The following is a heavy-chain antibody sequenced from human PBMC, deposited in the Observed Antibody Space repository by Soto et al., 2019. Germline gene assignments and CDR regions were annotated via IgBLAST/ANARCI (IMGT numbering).Heavy chain of an antibody. CDR2: IWYDGNNE. CDR3: ARKGYSGTACAADY. Sequence: GGSLRLSCAASGFTFRSYGMHWVRQAPGKGLEWVAVIWYDGNNEYYADSVKGRFTISRDNFKNTLYLQMNSLRAEDTAVYYCARKGYSGTACAADYWSEGTQVTVSS. J-gene: IGHJ4*02. CDR1: GFTFRSYG. V-gene: IGHV3-33*01. D-gene: IGHD1-26*01.